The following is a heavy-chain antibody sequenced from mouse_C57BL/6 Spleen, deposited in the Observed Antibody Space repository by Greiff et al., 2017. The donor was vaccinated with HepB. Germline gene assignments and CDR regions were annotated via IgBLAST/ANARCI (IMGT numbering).Heavy chain of an antibody. CDR3: ARGDHYPHSPYAMDY. D-gene: IGHD5-5*01. V-gene: IGHV1-22*01. CDR2: INPNNGGT. CDR1: GYTFTDYN. J-gene: IGHJ4*01. Sequence: EVQLQQSGPELVKPGASVKMSCKGSGYTFTDYNMHWVKQSHGKSLEWIGYINPNNGGTSYNQKFKGKATLTVNKSSSTAYMELRSLTSEDSAVYYCARGDHYPHSPYAMDYWGQGTSVTVSS.